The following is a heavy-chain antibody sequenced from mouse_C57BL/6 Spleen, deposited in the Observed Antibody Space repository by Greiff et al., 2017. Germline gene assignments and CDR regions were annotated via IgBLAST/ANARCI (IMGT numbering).Heavy chain of an antibody. CDR1: GYTFTSYW. CDR3: GSRDDYEAWFAY. J-gene: IGHJ3*01. D-gene: IGHD2-4*01. V-gene: IGHV1-69*01. Sequence: QVQLQQPGAELVMPGASVKLSCKASGYTFTSYWMHWVKQRPGQGLEWIGEIDPSDSYTNYNQKFKGKSTLTVDKSSSTAYMQLSSLTSEDSAVYYCGSRDDYEAWFAYWGQGTLVTVSA. CDR2: IDPSDSYT.